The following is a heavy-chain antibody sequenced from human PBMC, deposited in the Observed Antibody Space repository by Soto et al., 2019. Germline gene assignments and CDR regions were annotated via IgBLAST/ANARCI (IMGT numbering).Heavy chain of an antibody. CDR1: GYSFTSYW. Sequence: GESLKISCKGSGYSFTSYWISWVRQMPGKGLEWMGRIDPSDSYTNYSPSFQGHVTIPADKSISTAYLQWSSLKASDTAMYYCAREVTMVRGVMSWFDPWGQGTLVTVSS. J-gene: IGHJ5*02. CDR2: IDPSDSYT. V-gene: IGHV5-10-1*01. CDR3: AREVTMVRGVMSWFDP. D-gene: IGHD3-10*01.